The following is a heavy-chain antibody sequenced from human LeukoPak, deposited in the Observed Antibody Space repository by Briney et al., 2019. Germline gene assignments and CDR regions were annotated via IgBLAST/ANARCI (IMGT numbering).Heavy chain of an antibody. CDR2: ISYDGSNK. CDR1: GYTFTSYG. Sequence: SCKASGYTFTSYGISWVRQAPGKGLEWVAVISYDGSNKYYADSVKGRFTISRDNSKNTLYLQMNSLRAEDTAVYYCAKSFGSYGEIYGMDVWGQGTTVTVSS. J-gene: IGHJ6*02. D-gene: IGHD4-17*01. V-gene: IGHV3-30*18. CDR3: AKSFGSYGEIYGMDV.